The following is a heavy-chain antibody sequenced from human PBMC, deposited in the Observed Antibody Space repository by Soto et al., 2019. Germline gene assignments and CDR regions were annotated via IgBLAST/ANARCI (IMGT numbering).Heavy chain of an antibody. Sequence: EVQLVESGGALVQPGGSLGLSCAASGFMFTSSWMTWVRQAPGKGLEWVANIKEDGSVKYYVDSLKGRFTISRDNTRNSLYLQMDSLRAEDTAVYYCARDRAFGAIDYWGQGTLVTVSS. CDR3: ARDRAFGAIDY. CDR2: IKEDGSVK. V-gene: IGHV3-7*04. CDR1: GFMFTSSW. D-gene: IGHD3-10*01. J-gene: IGHJ4*02.